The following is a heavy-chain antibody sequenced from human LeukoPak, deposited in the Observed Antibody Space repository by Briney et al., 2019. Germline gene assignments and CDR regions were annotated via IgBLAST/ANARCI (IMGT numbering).Heavy chain of an antibody. CDR3: ARTTTVTTSAFDI. V-gene: IGHV4-34*01. J-gene: IGHJ3*02. CDR2: INHSGST. CDR1: GGSFSGYY. Sequence: SETLSLTCAVYGGSFSGYYWSWIRQPPGKGLEWIGEINHSGSTNYNPSLKSRVTISVDTSKNQFSLKLSSVTAADTAVYYCARTTTVTTSAFDIWGQGTMVTVS. D-gene: IGHD4-17*01.